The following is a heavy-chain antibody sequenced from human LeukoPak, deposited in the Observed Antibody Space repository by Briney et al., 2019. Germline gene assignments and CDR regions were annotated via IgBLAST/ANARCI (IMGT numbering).Heavy chain of an antibody. CDR2: INPSGGST. CDR3: ARGLFESVAAAAPFDY. V-gene: IGHV1-46*01. J-gene: IGHJ4*02. D-gene: IGHD6-13*01. CDR1: GYTFTGYY. Sequence: ASVKVSCKASGYTFTGYYMHWVRQAPGQGLEWMGIINPSGGSTNYAQKFQGRVTMARDTSTNTVYMELSSLRSEDTAVYYCARGLFESVAAAAPFDYWGQGTLVTVSS.